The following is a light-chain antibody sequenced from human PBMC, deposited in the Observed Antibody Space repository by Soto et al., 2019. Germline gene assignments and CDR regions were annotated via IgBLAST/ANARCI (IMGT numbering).Light chain of an antibody. CDR1: SSVVGGYNY. V-gene: IGLV2-14*03. CDR2: DVS. J-gene: IGLJ2*01. Sequence: QSALTQPASVSGSPGQSITISCTGASSVVGGYNYVSWYQHHPGKAPKLIISDVSNRPSGVSNRFSGSKSGNTASLTISGLQAEDEADYYCTSFTSTSTTRVFGGGTKLTVL. CDR3: TSFTSTSTTRV.